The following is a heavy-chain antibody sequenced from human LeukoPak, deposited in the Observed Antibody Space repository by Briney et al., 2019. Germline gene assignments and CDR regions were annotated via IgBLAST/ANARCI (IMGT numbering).Heavy chain of an antibody. V-gene: IGHV3-7*01. CDR1: GFTFSSHW. CDR2: IKVDGSEK. Sequence: GGSLRLSCVASGFTFSSHWMSWVRQAPGKGPEWVANIKVDGSEKYYVDSVRGRFTISRDNAKNSLFLQMNNLKVEDTAVYYCARDCTFGAVADNFDYWGQGTQVTVSS. J-gene: IGHJ4*02. D-gene: IGHD6-19*01. CDR3: ARDCTFGAVADNFDY.